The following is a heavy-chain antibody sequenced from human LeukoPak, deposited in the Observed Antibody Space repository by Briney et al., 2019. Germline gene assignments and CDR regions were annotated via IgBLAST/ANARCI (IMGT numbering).Heavy chain of an antibody. CDR3: ARGGYEDWFDP. J-gene: IGHJ5*02. D-gene: IGHD5-12*01. Sequence: SETLSLTCTVSGGSISSYYCNWVRQSPGKGLEWIGYIHYSGNTNYNPPLKSRVTMSVDTSKNQFSLKLSSVTAADTAVYYCARGGYEDWFDPWGQGTLVTVSS. V-gene: IGHV4-59*12. CDR1: GGSISSYY. CDR2: IHYSGNT.